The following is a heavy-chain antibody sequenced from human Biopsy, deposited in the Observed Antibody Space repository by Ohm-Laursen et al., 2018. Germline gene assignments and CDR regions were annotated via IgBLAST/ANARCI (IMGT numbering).Heavy chain of an antibody. CDR1: GGSMSSYY. CDR3: ARDRGYYSDRTVPGYFDL. CDR2: IYNSGST. Sequence: SDTLSLTCTVSGGSMSSYYWTWIRQPPGKGLEWIGYIYNSGSTNYNPSLKSRVIMSVDTSKNQFSLRLNSVTAADTAIYYCARDRGYYSDRTVPGYFDLWGRGTLVTVSS. J-gene: IGHJ2*01. V-gene: IGHV4-59*01. D-gene: IGHD3-22*01.